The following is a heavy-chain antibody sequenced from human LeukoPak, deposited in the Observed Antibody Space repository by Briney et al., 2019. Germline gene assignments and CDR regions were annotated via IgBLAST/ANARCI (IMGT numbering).Heavy chain of an antibody. Sequence: ASVKVSCKASGYTFTGYYMHWVRQAPGQGLEWMGWINPNSGGTNYAQKFQGRVTMTRDTSISTAYMELSRLRSDDTAVYYCARAHIAARSGPGSNWFDPWGQGTLVTVSS. J-gene: IGHJ5*02. D-gene: IGHD6-6*01. V-gene: IGHV1-2*02. CDR3: ARAHIAARSGPGSNWFDP. CDR1: GYTFTGYY. CDR2: INPNSGGT.